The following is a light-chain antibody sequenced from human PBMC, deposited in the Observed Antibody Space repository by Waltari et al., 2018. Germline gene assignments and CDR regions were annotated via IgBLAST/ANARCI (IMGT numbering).Light chain of an antibody. V-gene: IGKV2-24*01. J-gene: IGKJ4*01. CDR1: QSLVHSDGNTY. Sequence: DIVMTQTPLSSPVTLGQPASISCRSSQSLVHSDGNTYLSWLQQRPGQPPRLLIYKISNRVSGVPDRFSGSGSGTDFTLTISSLEPEDFAVYFCQHRRSWPLAFGGGTKVEI. CDR3: QHRRSWPLA. CDR2: KIS.